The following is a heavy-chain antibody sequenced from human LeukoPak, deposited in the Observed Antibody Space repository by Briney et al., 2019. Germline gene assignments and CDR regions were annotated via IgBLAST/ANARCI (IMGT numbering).Heavy chain of an antibody. J-gene: IGHJ4*02. V-gene: IGHV3-15*01. Sequence: GGSLRLSCAASGFTSSNAWMSWVRQAPGKGLKWVGRIKSKTDGGTTDYAAPVKGRFTISRDDSKNTLYLQMNSLKTEDTAVYYCTTDYYDFWSGLHDYWGQGTLVTVSS. CDR1: GFTSSNAW. CDR2: IKSKTDGGTT. CDR3: TTDYYDFWSGLHDY. D-gene: IGHD3-3*01.